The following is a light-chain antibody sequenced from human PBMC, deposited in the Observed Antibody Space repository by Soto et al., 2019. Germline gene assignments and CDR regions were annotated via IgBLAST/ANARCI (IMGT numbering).Light chain of an antibody. J-gene: IGKJ2*01. CDR2: GAS. Sequence: EIVMTQSPATLSVSPGERATLSCRASQSVSSNLAWYQQKPGQAPRLLIYGASTSATGIPARFSGSGSGTEFTLTISSLLSEDFAVYYCQQDNNWPPYTFGQGTKLEIK. CDR3: QQDNNWPPYT. V-gene: IGKV3-15*01. CDR1: QSVSSN.